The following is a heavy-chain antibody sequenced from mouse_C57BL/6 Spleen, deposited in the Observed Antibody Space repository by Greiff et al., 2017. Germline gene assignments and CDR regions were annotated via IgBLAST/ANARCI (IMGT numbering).Heavy chain of an antibody. Sequence: VQLQQPGAELVKPGASVKMSCQASGYTFTSYWLTWVKQRPGQGLAWIGDIYPGSGSTNYNEKFKSKATLTVDTSSSTAYMQLSSLTSEDSAVYYCARHYGSSDDYWGQGTTLTVSS. CDR2: IYPGSGST. CDR1: GYTFTSYW. D-gene: IGHD1-1*01. CDR3: ARHYGSSDDY. J-gene: IGHJ2*01. V-gene: IGHV1-55*01.